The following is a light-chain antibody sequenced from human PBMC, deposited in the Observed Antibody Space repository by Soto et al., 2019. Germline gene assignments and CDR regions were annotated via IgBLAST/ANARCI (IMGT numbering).Light chain of an antibody. V-gene: IGLV2-8*01. CDR2: EVN. Sequence: QSALTQPPSASGSPGQSVTISCTGTSSDVGGYNYVSWYQQHPGKAPKLLIYEVNKRPLGVPDRFSGSKSGNTASLTVSGLQAEDGADYYGNSFAGGKTMVFGGGTKVTVL. CDR1: SSDVGGYNY. J-gene: IGLJ2*01. CDR3: NSFAGGKTMV.